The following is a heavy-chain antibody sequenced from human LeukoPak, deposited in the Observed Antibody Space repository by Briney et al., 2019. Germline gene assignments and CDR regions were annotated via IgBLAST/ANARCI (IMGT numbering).Heavy chain of an antibody. D-gene: IGHD2-2*01. CDR3: ARELQLLFFDY. V-gene: IGHV4-30-4*01. CDR2: IYYSGST. Sequence: SQSLSLTCTVSGGSISSGDYYWSWLRQPPGKGLEWIGYIYYSGSTYYNPSLKSRVTISVDTSNNQFSLKLSSVTAADTAVYYCARELQLLFFDYWGQGTLVTVSS. CDR1: GGSISSGDYY. J-gene: IGHJ4*02.